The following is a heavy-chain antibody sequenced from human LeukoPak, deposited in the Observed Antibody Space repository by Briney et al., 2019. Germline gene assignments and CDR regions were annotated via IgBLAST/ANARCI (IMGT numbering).Heavy chain of an antibody. Sequence: GGSLRLSCAASGFTFSSYWMSWVRQAPGKGLEWVANIKQDGSEKYYVDSVKGRFTISRDNAKNSLYLQMNSLRAEDTAVYYCASVQYDYYYYYMDVWGKGTTVTVSS. D-gene: IGHD4-11*01. J-gene: IGHJ6*03. CDR1: GFTFSSYW. CDR3: ASVQYDYYYYYMDV. V-gene: IGHV3-7*01. CDR2: IKQDGSEK.